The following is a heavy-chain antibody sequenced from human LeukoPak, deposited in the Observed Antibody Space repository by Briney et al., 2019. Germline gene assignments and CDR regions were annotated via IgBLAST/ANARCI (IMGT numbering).Heavy chain of an antibody. CDR3: ARTNLAGYAFDI. CDR2: INHSGST. CDR1: GGSFSGYY. V-gene: IGHV4-34*01. D-gene: IGHD6-19*01. J-gene: IGHJ3*02. Sequence: SETLSLTCAVYGGSFSGYYWSWIRQPPGKGLEWIGEINHSGSTNYNPSLKSRVTISVDTSKNQFSLKLSSVTAADTAVYYCARTNLAGYAFDIWGQGTMVTVSS.